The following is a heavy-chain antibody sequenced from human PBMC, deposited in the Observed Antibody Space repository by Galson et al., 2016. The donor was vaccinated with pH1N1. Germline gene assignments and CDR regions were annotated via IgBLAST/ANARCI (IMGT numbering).Heavy chain of an antibody. V-gene: IGHV4-30-4*08. CDR1: GGSISNDYYY. D-gene: IGHD5-24*01. Sequence: TLSLTCTVSGGSISNDYYYWSWIRQPPGKGVEWIGYIYHSGTTYYNPSLKSRVTISIDTSKNQFSLKVTSVTAADTAVYYCARVGATMTATGAFDMWGQGTMVTVYS. J-gene: IGHJ3*02. CDR3: ARVGATMTATGAFDM. CDR2: IYHSGTT.